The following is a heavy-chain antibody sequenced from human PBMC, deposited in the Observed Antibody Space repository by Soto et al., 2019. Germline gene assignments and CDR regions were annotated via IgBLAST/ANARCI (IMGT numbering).Heavy chain of an antibody. Sequence: EVQLLESGGGLIQPGESLRLSCAASGFTFSSYAMNWVRQAPGKGLEWVSGISGSGGSTYYADSVKGRFTISRDNSKNTLYLQMSSLRAEDTAVYYCAKTFSWYDYWGQGTLVTVSS. CDR1: GFTFSSYA. V-gene: IGHV3-23*01. CDR2: ISGSGGST. CDR3: AKTFSWYDY. D-gene: IGHD6-13*01. J-gene: IGHJ4*02.